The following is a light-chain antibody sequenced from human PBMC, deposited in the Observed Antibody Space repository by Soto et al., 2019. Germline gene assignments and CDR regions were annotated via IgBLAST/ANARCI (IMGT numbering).Light chain of an antibody. CDR2: GAS. V-gene: IGKV3D-20*02. Sequence: EIVLTQSPSTLSLSPGEKAPLSCRASQSVSNNYLAWYQQKPGQAPRLLIYGASNRATGIPDRFSGSGSGTDFTLTISRLEPEDFAVYYCQQRSNWPITFGQGSRLAI. CDR3: QQRSNWPIT. J-gene: IGKJ5*01. CDR1: QSVSNNY.